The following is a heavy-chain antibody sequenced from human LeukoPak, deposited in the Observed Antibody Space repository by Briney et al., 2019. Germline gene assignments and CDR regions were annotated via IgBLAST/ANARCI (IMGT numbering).Heavy chain of an antibody. CDR2: INPNSGGT. V-gene: IGHV1-2*06. CDR3: ARESPPNWFDP. J-gene: IGHJ5*02. CDR1: GYTFTGYY. Sequence: ASVKVSCKASGYTFTGYYMHWVRQAPGQGLEWMGRINPNSGGTNYAQKFQGRVTMTRDTSTSTVYMELSSLRSDGTAMYYCARESPPNWFDPWGQGTLVTVSS.